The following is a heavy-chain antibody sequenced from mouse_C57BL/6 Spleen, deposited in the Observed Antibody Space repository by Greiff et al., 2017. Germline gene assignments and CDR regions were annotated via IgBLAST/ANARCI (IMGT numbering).Heavy chain of an antibody. CDR1: GYTFTSYW. D-gene: IGHD1-1*01. CDR3: ARKSKVAPFGY. CDR2: IDPSDSYT. Sequence: QVQLQQPGAELVMPGASVKLSCKASGYTFTSYWMHWVKQRPGQGLEWIGEIDPSDSYTNYNQKFKGKSTLTVDKSSSTAYMQLSSLTSEDSAVYYCARKSKVAPFGYWGQGTTLTVSS. V-gene: IGHV1-69*01. J-gene: IGHJ2*01.